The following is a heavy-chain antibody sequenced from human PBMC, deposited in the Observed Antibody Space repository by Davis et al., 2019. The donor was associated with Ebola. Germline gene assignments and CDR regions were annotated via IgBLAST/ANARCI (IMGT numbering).Heavy chain of an antibody. V-gene: IGHV4-34*01. Sequence: ESLKISCAASGFTFNTYSMNWVRQPPGKGLEWIGEINHSGSTNYNPSLKSRVTISVDTSKNQFSLKLSSVTAADTAVYYCARIGGMATITIDYWGQGTLVTVSS. CDR2: INHSGST. CDR3: ARIGGMATITIDY. J-gene: IGHJ4*02. CDR1: GFTFNTYS. D-gene: IGHD5-24*01.